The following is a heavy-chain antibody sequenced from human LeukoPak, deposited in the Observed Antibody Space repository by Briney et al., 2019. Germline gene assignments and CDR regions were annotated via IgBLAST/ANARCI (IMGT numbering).Heavy chain of an antibody. CDR1: GYTFTSND. D-gene: IGHD5-18*01. V-gene: IGHV1-8*02. CDR3: ARGSGGYRYVYDASDL. J-gene: IGHJ3*01. Sequence: GASVKVSCKASGYTFTSNDIHWVRQATGQGLEWMGWMKPSNGNTGYAEKFQGRVTFTRNTSISTAYMELNSLRSDDTALHFCARGSGGYRYVYDASDLWGQGTMVTVSS. CDR2: MKPSNGNT.